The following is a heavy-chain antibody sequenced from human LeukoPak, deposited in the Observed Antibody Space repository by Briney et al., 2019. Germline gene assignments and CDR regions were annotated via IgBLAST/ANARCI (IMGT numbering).Heavy chain of an antibody. Sequence: SETLSLTCAVYGGSFSGYYWSWIRQPPGKGLEWIGYIYYSGRTYYNPSLKSRLAISVYTSKNQFSLNLTSVTAADTAIYFCARYYDTLSYMDVWGKGTTVTVSS. CDR2: IYYSGRT. J-gene: IGHJ6*03. CDR3: ARYYDTLSYMDV. D-gene: IGHD3-9*01. CDR1: GGSFSGYY. V-gene: IGHV4-34*11.